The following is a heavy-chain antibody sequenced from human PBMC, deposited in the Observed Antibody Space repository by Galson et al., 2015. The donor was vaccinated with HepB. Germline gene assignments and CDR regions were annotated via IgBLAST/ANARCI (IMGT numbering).Heavy chain of an antibody. Sequence: SLRLSCAASGFTFSSYSMNWVRQAPGKGLEWVSYISSSSSTIYYADSVKGRFTISRDNAKNSLYLQMNSLRDEDTAVYYCARGEDYYGSGSWRGLVVRLNEEAHLDYWGPGTLVTVSS. V-gene: IGHV3-48*02. J-gene: IGHJ4*02. CDR2: ISSSSSTI. D-gene: IGHD3-10*01. CDR1: GFTFSSYS. CDR3: ARGEDYYGSGSWRGLVVRLNEEAHLDY.